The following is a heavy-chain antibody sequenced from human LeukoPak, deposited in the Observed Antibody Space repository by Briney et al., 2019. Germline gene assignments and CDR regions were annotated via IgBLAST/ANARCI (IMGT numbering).Heavy chain of an antibody. J-gene: IGHJ4*02. CDR2: ISYDGSNK. Sequence: GESLRLSCAASGFTFSSYAMHWVRQAPGKGLEWVAVISYDGSNKYYADPVKGRFTISRDNSKNTLSLQVNSLRAEDTAVYYCAKVTDSRRGSFDYWGQGTLVTVSS. CDR1: GFTFSSYA. CDR3: AKVTDSRRGSFDY. V-gene: IGHV3-30-3*01. D-gene: IGHD6-13*01.